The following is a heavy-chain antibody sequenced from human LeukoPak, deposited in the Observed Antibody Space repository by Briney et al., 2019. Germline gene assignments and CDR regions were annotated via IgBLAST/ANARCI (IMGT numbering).Heavy chain of an antibody. V-gene: IGHV4-30-4*01. CDR1: GVSISSGDYY. CDR2: IYYSGST. Sequence: SQTLSLTCTVSGVSISSGDYYWRWLRQPPGKGLEWIGYIYYSGSTYYNPSLKSRITISVDTSKNQFSLKLSSVTAADTAVYYCARDGENDYWGQGTLVTVSS. J-gene: IGHJ4*02. CDR3: ARDGENDY. D-gene: IGHD3-10*01.